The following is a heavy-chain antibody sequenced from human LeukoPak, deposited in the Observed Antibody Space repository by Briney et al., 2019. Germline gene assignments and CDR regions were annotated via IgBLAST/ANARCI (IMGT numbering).Heavy chain of an antibody. CDR2: IKQDGSEK. CDR3: ARDSPTY. Sequence: PRGSLRLSCAVSGFSSTSNCMSWVRPPQGKGLEWVANIKQDGSEKYYVDSVKGRFTISRDNAKNSLYLQMNSLRAEDTAVYYCARDSPTYWGQGTLVTVSS. V-gene: IGHV3-7*01. CDR1: GFSSTSNC. J-gene: IGHJ4*02.